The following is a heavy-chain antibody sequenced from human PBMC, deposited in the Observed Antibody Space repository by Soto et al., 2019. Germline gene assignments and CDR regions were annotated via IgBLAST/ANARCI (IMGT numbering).Heavy chain of an antibody. CDR1: GYTFTSYY. Sequence: VSVKVSCKASGYTFTSYYMHWVRQAPGQGLEWMGIINPSGGSTSNAQKFQGRVTMTRDTSTSTVYMELSSLRSEDTAVYYCVREVAVAANPEYYFDYWGQGTLVSVSS. CDR3: VREVAVAANPEYYFDY. J-gene: IGHJ4*02. V-gene: IGHV1-46*01. D-gene: IGHD6-19*01. CDR2: INPSGGST.